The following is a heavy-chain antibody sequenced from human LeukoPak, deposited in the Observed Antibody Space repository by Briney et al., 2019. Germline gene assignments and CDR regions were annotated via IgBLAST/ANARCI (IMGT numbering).Heavy chain of an antibody. CDR3: ATTSGYYDSSGYYFSYYFDY. CDR2: IYYSGST. V-gene: IGHV4-39*01. CDR1: GGSISSSSYY. Sequence: PSETLSLTCTVSGGSISSSSYYWGWIRQPPGKGLEWIGSIYYSGSTYYNPSLKSRVTISVDTSKNQFSLKLSSVTAADTAVYYCATTSGYYDSSGYYFSYYFDYWGQGTLVTVSS. J-gene: IGHJ4*02. D-gene: IGHD3-22*01.